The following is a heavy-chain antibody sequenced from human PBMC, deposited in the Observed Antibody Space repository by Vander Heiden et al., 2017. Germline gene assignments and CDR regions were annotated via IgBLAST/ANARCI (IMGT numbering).Heavy chain of an antibody. D-gene: IGHD1-26*01. CDR3: ARKGGYSGSLSPPDYYYYGMDV. J-gene: IGHJ6*02. CDR1: GGTFSSYA. CDR2: IIPIFGTA. Sequence: QVQLVQSGAEVKKPGSSVKVSCKASGGTFSSYAISWVRQAPGQGLEWMGGIIPIFGTANYAQKFQGRVTITADESTSTAYMELSSLRSEDTAVYYCARKGGYSGSLSPPDYYYYGMDVWGQGTTVTVSS. V-gene: IGHV1-69*01.